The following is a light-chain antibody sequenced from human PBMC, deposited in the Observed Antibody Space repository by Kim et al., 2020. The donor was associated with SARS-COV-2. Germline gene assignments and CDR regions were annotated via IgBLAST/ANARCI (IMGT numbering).Light chain of an antibody. Sequence: SLSPGQTASIPCSGDKLGHKYVEWYQQKPGQSPVVVIYQDNKRPSGSPERFSGSNSGNTATLTISGSQAVDEADYYCQAWDTSTVVFGGGTQLTVL. CDR1: KLGHKY. CDR3: QAWDTSTVV. J-gene: IGLJ3*02. V-gene: IGLV3-1*01. CDR2: QDN.